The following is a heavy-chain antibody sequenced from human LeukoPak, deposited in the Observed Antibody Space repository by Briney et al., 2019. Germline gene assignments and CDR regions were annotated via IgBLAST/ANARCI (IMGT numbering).Heavy chain of an antibody. V-gene: IGHV3-48*03. CDR2: ISSSGSAK. Sequence: GGSLRLSCAASGFTFSSYEMNWVRQAPGKGLEWVSYISSSGSAKYYADSVRGRFTISRDNAENSLYLQMNSLRTKDTAVYYCARGHIAYFDYWGQGTLVTVSS. CDR1: GFTFSSYE. J-gene: IGHJ4*02. D-gene: IGHD6-13*01. CDR3: ARGHIAYFDY.